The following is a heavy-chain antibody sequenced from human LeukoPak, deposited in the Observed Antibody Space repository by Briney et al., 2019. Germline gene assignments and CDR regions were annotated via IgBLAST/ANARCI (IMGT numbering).Heavy chain of an antibody. CDR1: GFTVPDYA. CDR3: ARDTSEGDYAWWFDP. D-gene: IGHD3-16*01. Sequence: PGGSLRLSCAASGFTVPDYAMTWVRQAPGKGLEWVSSISASGVMTYYADSVKGRFTVSRDNSKNSLYLQMKSLTAADTAVYFCARDTSEGDYAWWFDPWGQGTLVTVAS. CDR2: ISASGVMT. J-gene: IGHJ5*02. V-gene: IGHV3-23*01.